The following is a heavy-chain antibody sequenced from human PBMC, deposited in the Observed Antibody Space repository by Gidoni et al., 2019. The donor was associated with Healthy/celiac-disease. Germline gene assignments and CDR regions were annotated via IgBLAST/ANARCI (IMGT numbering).Heavy chain of an antibody. CDR3: ARDINCSGGSCYSFGGYYYYGMDV. D-gene: IGHD2-15*01. CDR2: ISSSSSYI. CDR1: GFPFSSYT. V-gene: IGHV3-21*01. J-gene: IGHJ6*02. Sequence: EVQLVESGGGLVKPGGSLRLSCAAYGFPFSSYTMNWVRQATGKGLEWVSSISSSSSYIYYADSVKGRFTISRDNAKNSLYLQMNSLRAEDTAVYYCARDINCSGGSCYSFGGYYYYGMDVWGQGTTVTVSS.